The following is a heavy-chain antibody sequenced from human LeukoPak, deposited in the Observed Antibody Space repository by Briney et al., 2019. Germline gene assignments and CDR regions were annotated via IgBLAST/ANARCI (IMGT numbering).Heavy chain of an antibody. CDR2: VRDSENT. V-gene: IGHV4-59*11. CDR3: ATIKRGSIFGYFDF. J-gene: IGHJ4*02. D-gene: IGHD5-18*01. CDR1: GVSISSHY. Sequence: PSETLSLTCTVSGVSISSHYWGWIRQPPGKGLEWIGNVRDSENTKDNPSLNSRITLSADTSMNQLSLRLSSVTAADTAVYYCATIKRGSIFGYFDFWGQGILVTVSS.